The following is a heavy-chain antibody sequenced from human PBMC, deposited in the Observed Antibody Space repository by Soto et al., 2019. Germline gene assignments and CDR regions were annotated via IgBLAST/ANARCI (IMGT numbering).Heavy chain of an antibody. J-gene: IGHJ6*02. Sequence: SETLCLTCTVSGGSISSYYWSWIRQPPGKGLEWIGYIYYSGSTNYNPSLKSRVTISVDTSKNQFSLKLSSVTAADTAVYYCARAPRGYSYGSYYYYGMDVWGQGTTVTVSS. V-gene: IGHV4-59*01. CDR1: GGSISSYY. D-gene: IGHD5-18*01. CDR3: ARAPRGYSYGSYYYYGMDV. CDR2: IYYSGST.